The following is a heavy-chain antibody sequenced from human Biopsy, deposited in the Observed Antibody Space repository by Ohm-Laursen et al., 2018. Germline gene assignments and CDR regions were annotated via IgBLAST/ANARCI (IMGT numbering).Heavy chain of an antibody. CDR2: IYYSVMT. V-gene: IGHV4-59*02. CDR3: ARDSGILNYGNFKYYHYYGMDV. J-gene: IGHJ6*02. Sequence: SQTLSLTCTVSCDSVAKYYWSWIRQPPGKGLEWIGHIYYSVMTNYNPSLQSRVSISVDTSRNQVSLTLSSVTAADTAVYYCARDSGILNYGNFKYYHYYGMDVWGQGTKVTVSS. CDR1: CDSVAKYY. D-gene: IGHD4-11*01.